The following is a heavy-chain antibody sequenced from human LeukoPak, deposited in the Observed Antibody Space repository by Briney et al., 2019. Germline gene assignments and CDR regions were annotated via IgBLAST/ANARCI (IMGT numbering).Heavy chain of an antibody. CDR1: GFTFSNYA. CDR2: ISYDGSSK. V-gene: IGHV3-30-3*01. J-gene: IGHJ3*02. D-gene: IGHD3-9*01. CDR3: ARTDILTGYGAFDI. Sequence: GGSLRLSCAVSGFTFSNYAMHWVRQAPGKGLEWVAVISYDGSSKYYADSVKGRFTISRDNSKNTLYLQMNSLRAEDTAVYYCARTDILTGYGAFDIWGQGTMVTVSS.